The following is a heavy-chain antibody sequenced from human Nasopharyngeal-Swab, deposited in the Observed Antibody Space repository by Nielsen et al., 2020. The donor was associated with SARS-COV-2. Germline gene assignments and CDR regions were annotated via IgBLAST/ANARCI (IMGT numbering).Heavy chain of an antibody. Sequence: GESLKISCAASRFTFSSYSMNWVRQAPGKGLEWVSYISSSSSTIYYADSVKGRFTISRDNAKNSLYLQMNSLRAEDTAVYYCAAGRYYDFWSGYSDYWGQGTLVTVSS. CDR2: ISSSSSTI. CDR1: RFTFSSYS. J-gene: IGHJ4*02. CDR3: AAGRYYDFWSGYSDY. D-gene: IGHD3-3*01. V-gene: IGHV3-48*04.